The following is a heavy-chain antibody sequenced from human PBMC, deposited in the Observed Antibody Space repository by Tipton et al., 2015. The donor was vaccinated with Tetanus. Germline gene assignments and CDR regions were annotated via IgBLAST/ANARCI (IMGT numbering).Heavy chain of an antibody. J-gene: IGHJ5*02. V-gene: IGHV6-1*01. CDR1: GDSVSSTNAG. CDR3: ARGGNWNYDRYWFDP. Sequence: LRLSCVISGDSVSSTNAGWNWIRQSPSRGLEWLGRTYYRSSWYTDYAESVKRRITIIPDTSNNRFFLQLNSVTPDDAAVYYCARGGNWNYDRYWFDPWGQGILVTVSS. D-gene: IGHD1-7*01. CDR2: TYYRSSWYT.